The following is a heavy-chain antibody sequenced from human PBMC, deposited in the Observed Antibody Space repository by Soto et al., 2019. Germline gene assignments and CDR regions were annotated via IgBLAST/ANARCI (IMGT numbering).Heavy chain of an antibody. D-gene: IGHD2-2*02. CDR3: AKSPNFYCSSPNCYKYYFDY. Sequence: QDHLVESGGGVVQPGTSLRLSCADSGFTFNTYGMHWVRQAPGKGLEWVAVISYDGSDKFYADSVKGRFTISRDNSKNTLYLQMSSLRPEDTAIYYCAKSPNFYCSSPNCYKYYFDYWGQGTLVTVSS. J-gene: IGHJ4*02. V-gene: IGHV3-30*18. CDR1: GFTFNTYG. CDR2: ISYDGSDK.